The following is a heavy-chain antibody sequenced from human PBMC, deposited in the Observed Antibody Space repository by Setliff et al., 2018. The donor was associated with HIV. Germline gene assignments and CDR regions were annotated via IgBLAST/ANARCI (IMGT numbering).Heavy chain of an antibody. V-gene: IGHV4-4*02. CDR1: GGSISSSNW. J-gene: IGHJ4*02. D-gene: IGHD1-26*01. CDR3: ARGHDNKYYYLTAYFDS. Sequence: SETLSLTCAVSGGSISSSNWWSWVRQPPGKGLEWIGEIYFSGHTNYNPSLKSRVTLSLDNSKNQFSLKLTSVTAADTAVYYCARGHDNKYYYLTAYFDSLGQGTLVTVSS. CDR2: IYFSGHT.